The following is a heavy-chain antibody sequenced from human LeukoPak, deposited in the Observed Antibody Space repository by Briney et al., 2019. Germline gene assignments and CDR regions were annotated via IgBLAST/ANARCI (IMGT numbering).Heavy chain of an antibody. J-gene: IGHJ4*02. Sequence: PGGSLRLSCAASGFTFSSYAMTWVRQAPGKGLECVSAISGSGDDTYYAESVKGRFTISRDNSKITVYLQMNSLRAEDTAVYYCAKPHYSGSGSYSREDYWGQGTLVTASS. CDR1: GFTFSSYA. CDR2: ISGSGDDT. D-gene: IGHD3-10*01. CDR3: AKPHYSGSGSYSREDY. V-gene: IGHV3-23*01.